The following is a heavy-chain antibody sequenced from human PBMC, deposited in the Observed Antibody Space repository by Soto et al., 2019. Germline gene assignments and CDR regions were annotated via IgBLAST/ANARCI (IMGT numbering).Heavy chain of an antibody. J-gene: IGHJ4*02. CDR1: ACTSTSYA. D-gene: IGHD6-19*01. V-gene: IGHV1-3*01. CDR3: ARDGAVAGDSNFDY. CDR2: INAGNGNT. Sequence: ASVQVSCKASACTSTSYAKHWVRQAPGQRLEWMGWINAGNGNTKYSQKFQGRVTITTDTSASTAYMELSSLRSEDTAVYYCARDGAVAGDSNFDYWGQGTLVTVSS.